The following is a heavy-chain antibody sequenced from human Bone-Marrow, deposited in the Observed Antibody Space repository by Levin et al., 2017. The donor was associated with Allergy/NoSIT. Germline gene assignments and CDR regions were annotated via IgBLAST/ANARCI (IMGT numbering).Heavy chain of an antibody. J-gene: IGHJ6*02. CDR3: ASWAMFHYDRSAFDYFYYATDV. CDR2: ISAGGNYI. Sequence: GESLKISCAASGILFSSYDMNWVRQAPGKGLEWVSSISAGGNYIYYADSVKGRFTISRDNAKNSLFLQMNSLRAEDTAVYYCASWAMFHYDRSAFDYFYYATDVWGQGTTVTVSS. CDR1: GILFSSYD. D-gene: IGHD3-22*01. V-gene: IGHV3-21*01.